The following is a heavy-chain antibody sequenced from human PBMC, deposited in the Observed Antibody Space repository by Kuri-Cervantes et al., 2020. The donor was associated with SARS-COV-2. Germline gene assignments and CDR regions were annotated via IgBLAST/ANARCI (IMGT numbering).Heavy chain of an antibody. D-gene: IGHD3-22*01. J-gene: IGHJ3*02. CDR1: GYTFTGYY. CDR3: ARGFYYDSSGSAFDI. V-gene: IGHV1-2*04. CDR2: INPNSGGT. Sequence: ASVKVSCKASGYTFTGYYMHWVRQAPGQGLEWMGWINPNSGGTNYAQKFQGWVTMTRDTSISTAYMELSRLRSDDTAVYYCARGFYYDSSGSAFDIWGQGTMVTVSS.